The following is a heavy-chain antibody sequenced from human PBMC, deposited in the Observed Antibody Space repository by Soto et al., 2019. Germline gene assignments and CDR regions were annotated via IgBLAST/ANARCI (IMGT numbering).Heavy chain of an antibody. Sequence: VGSLRLSCAASGFTFSSYAMSCVRQAPGKWLEWVSAISGSGGSTYYADSVKGRFTISRDNSKNTLYLQMNSLRAEDTAVYYCAKLGEVATNEYWGQGTLVTVSS. CDR2: ISGSGGST. CDR1: GFTFSSYA. D-gene: IGHD5-12*01. J-gene: IGHJ4*02. V-gene: IGHV3-23*01. CDR3: AKLGEVATNEY.